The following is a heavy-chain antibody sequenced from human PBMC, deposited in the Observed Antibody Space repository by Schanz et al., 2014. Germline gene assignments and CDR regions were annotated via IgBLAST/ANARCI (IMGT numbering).Heavy chain of an antibody. CDR3: AKSYDTSGYSGFDY. Sequence: QVQLVESGGGVVQPGGSLRLSCAASGFTFSDYYMSWVRQAPGKGLEWVSYISSVGISKYYADPVKGRFTISRDSAKNSLYLQMNSLRTEDTAVYFCAKSYDTSGYSGFDYWGQGTLVTVSS. CDR1: GFTFSDYY. D-gene: IGHD3-22*01. V-gene: IGHV3-11*04. CDR2: ISSVGISK. J-gene: IGHJ4*02.